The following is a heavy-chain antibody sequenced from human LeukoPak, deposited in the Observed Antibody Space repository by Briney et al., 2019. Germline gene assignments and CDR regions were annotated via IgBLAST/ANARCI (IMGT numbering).Heavy chain of an antibody. CDR3: ARLEGTIFGVVDF. D-gene: IGHD3-3*01. J-gene: IGHJ4*02. CDR2: IYHSGST. V-gene: IGHV4-38-2*01. Sequence: PSETLSLTCAVSGYSISSGYYWGWIRQPPGKGLEWFGSIYHSGSTYYNPSLKSRVTISVDTSKNQLSLKLSSVTAPNTPVYYCARLEGTIFGVVDFWGQGTLVTVSS. CDR1: GYSISSGYY.